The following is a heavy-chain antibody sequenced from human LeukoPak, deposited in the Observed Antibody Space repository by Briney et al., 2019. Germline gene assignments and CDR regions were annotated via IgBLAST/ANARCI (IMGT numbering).Heavy chain of an antibody. V-gene: IGHV4-59*01. CDR2: IYYSGST. J-gene: IGHJ4*02. CDR3: AGAGPLGEFRFDY. D-gene: IGHD3-10*01. Sequence: SETLSLTCAVSGGSISSYYWSWIRQPPGKGLEWIGYIYYSGSTNYNPSLKSRVTISVDTSKNQFSLKLSSVTAADTAVYYCAGAGPLGEFRFDYWGQGTLVTVSS. CDR1: GGSISSYY.